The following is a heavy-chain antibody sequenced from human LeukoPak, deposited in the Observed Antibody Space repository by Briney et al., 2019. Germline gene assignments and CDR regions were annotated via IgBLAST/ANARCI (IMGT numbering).Heavy chain of an antibody. Sequence: ASVKVSCKASSYTLTNYGISWVRQAPGQGLEWMGWISAYNGNTNYAQNLQGRVTMTRDTSISTAYMELSRLRSDDTAVYYCAREEVSYYYDSMVDYWGQGTLVTVSS. V-gene: IGHV1-18*01. CDR3: AREEVSYYYDSMVDY. D-gene: IGHD3-22*01. CDR1: SYTLTNYG. J-gene: IGHJ4*02. CDR2: ISAYNGNT.